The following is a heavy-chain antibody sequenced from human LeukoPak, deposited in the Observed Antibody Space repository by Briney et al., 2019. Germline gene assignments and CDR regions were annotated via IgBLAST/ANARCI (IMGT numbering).Heavy chain of an antibody. CDR2: ISYDGSNK. CDR1: GFTFSSYG. CDR3: ARDGISDAFDI. D-gene: IGHD1-14*01. Sequence: GGSLRLSCAASGFTFSSYGMHWVRQAPGKGLEWVAVISYDGSNKYYADSVKGRFTISGDNSKNTLYLQMNSLRAEDTAVYYCARDGISDAFDIWGQGTMVTVSS. V-gene: IGHV3-30*03. J-gene: IGHJ3*02.